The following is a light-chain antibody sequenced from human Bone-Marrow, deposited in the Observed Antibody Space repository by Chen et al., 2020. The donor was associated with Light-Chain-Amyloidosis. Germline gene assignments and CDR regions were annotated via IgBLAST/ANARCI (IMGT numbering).Light chain of an antibody. V-gene: IGLV3-21*02. CDR2: DDS. CDR1: NIGSKR. Sequence: SYVLTQPASVSVAPGQTARITCGGSNIGSKRVHWYQQKPGQAPVVVGYDDSDRPSGIPERFSGSNSGNTATLTISRVEAGDEADYYCQVWDSSSDHLVFGGGTKLTVL. J-gene: IGLJ2*01. CDR3: QVWDSSSDHLV.